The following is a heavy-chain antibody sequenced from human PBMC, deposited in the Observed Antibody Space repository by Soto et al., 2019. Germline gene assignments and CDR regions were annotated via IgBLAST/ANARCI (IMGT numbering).Heavy chain of an antibody. J-gene: IGHJ4*02. CDR2: INHSGSS. V-gene: IGHV4-34*01. Sequence: PSETLSLTCAVSGGSFSGYIWTWIRQTPGKGLQWIGQINHSGSSINNPSLKNRVTISTMSNNKFSLELSSVTAADTAVYYCTRGLFSGSSYSGSWYYFDSWGQGTMVTVSS. CDR1: GGSFSGYI. D-gene: IGHD1-26*01. CDR3: TRGLFSGSSYSGSWYYFDS.